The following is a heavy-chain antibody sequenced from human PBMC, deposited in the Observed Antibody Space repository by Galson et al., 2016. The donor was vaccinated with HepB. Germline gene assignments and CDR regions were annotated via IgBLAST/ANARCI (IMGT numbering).Heavy chain of an antibody. J-gene: IGHJ4*02. D-gene: IGHD3-3*01. CDR3: ARGRCYTDRCDSGFRSFDY. Sequence: CAISGDSVSSNSAAWNWIRQSPSRGLEWLGRTYYRSKWYNDYAVSVKSRIIVNPDTSKNQFSLQLNSVTPEDTAVYYCARGRCYTDRCDSGFRSFDYWGQGTLVTVSS. CDR1: GDSVSSNSAA. CDR2: TYYRSKWYN. V-gene: IGHV6-1*01.